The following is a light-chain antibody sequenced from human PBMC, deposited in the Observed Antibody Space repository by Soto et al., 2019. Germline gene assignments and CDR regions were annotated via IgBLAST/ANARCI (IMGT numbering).Light chain of an antibody. CDR2: DAS. J-gene: IGKJ1*01. V-gene: IGKV1-5*01. CDR1: QSISSW. Sequence: DIQMTPSPSTLSASAGDRVTITCRASQSISSWLAWYQQKPGKAPKLLIYDASSLESGVPSRFSGSGSGTEFTLTISSLQPDDFATYYCQHYNSYSEAFGQGTKVDIK. CDR3: QHYNSYSEA.